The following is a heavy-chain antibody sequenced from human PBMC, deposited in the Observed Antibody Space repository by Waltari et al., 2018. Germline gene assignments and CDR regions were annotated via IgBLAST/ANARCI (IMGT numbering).Heavy chain of an antibody. J-gene: IGHJ4*02. CDR1: GGSFSGYY. V-gene: IGHV4-34*01. CDR3: ARGCGY. CDR2: IEHSGRT. Sequence: QVQLQQWGAGLLKPSETLSLPCAVYGGSFSGYYWSWLRPPPGKGLEWIGEIEHSGRTNNNPSLKSRVTISVDTSKNQFSRKLSAVTAADTAVYYCARGCGYWGQGTLVTVSS.